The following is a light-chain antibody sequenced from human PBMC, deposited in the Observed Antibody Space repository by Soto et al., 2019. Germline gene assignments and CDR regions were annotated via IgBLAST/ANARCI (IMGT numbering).Light chain of an antibody. Sequence: ALTQPASVSGSPGQSITISCTGTSSDVGGYNYVSWYQQHPGKAPKLMIYDVSNRPSGVSNRFSGSKSGNTASLTISGLQAEDEADYYCSSYTSSSTVVFGGGTKLSVL. CDR1: SSDVGGYNY. CDR2: DVS. CDR3: SSYTSSSTVV. V-gene: IGLV2-14*01. J-gene: IGLJ2*01.